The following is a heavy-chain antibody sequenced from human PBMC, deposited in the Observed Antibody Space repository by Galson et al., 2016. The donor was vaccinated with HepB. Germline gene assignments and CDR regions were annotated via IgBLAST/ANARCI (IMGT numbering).Heavy chain of an antibody. CDR2: ISRSGDST. CDR3: VQGSTAPAV. Sequence: SLRLSCAASGFTFNNYGMTWVRQAPGKGLEVVSSISRSGDSTDYADSVKGRFTISRDNSKNTLSLQMNSLRPEDTAIYYCVQGSTAPAVWGKGTTVTVSS. D-gene: IGHD1-26*01. V-gene: IGHV3-23*01. CDR1: GFTFNNYG. J-gene: IGHJ6*04.